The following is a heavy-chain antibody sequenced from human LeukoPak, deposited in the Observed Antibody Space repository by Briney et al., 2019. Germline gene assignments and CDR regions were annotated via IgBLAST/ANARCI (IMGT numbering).Heavy chain of an antibody. J-gene: IGHJ4*02. Sequence: SETLSLTCTVSGGSISSSSYNWSWIRQPPGKGLEWIGYIYYSGSTNYNPSLKSRVTISVDTSKNRVSLNLMSVTAADTAVYYCARGDSGWYLGLGFDYWGQGTLVTVSS. CDR2: IYYSGST. D-gene: IGHD6-19*01. CDR3: ARGDSGWYLGLGFDY. V-gene: IGHV4-61*05. CDR1: GGSISSSSYN.